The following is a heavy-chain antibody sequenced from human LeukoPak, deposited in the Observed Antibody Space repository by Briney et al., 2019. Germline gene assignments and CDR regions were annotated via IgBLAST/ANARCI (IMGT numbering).Heavy chain of an antibody. CDR3: ASHFRLQGLRP. CDR2: IYTSGST. D-gene: IGHD4-11*01. CDR1: GGSISSGSYY. Sequence: SETLSLTCTVSGGSISSGSYYWSWIRQPAGKGLEWIGRIYTSGSTNYNPSLKSRVTISVDTSKNQFSLKLSSVTAADTAVYYCASHFRLQGLRPWGQGTLVTVSS. V-gene: IGHV4-61*02. J-gene: IGHJ5*02.